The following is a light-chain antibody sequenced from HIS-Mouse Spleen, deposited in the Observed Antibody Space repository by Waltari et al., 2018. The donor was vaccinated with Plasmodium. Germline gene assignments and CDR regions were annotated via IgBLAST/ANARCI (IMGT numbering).Light chain of an antibody. CDR2: EDR. V-gene: IGLV3-10*01. CDR1: ALPKKY. CDR3: YSTDSSGNHRV. Sequence: SYELTQPPSVSVSPGQTARITCSGDALPKKYAYWYQQKSGQAPVLVIYEDRKRPSGMPERFSGSRSGTMANLTISGAQVEYEADYYCYSTDSSGNHRVFGGGTKLTVL. J-gene: IGLJ3*02.